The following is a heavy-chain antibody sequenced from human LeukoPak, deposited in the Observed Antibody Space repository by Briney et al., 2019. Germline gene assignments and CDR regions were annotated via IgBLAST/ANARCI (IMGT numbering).Heavy chain of an antibody. CDR3: ARDYAGYDYVWGSYTLHFDY. V-gene: IGHV3-23*01. CDR1: GFTFSNYG. D-gene: IGHD3-16*01. J-gene: IGHJ4*02. CDR2: ISGSGVRP. Sequence: GGSLRLSCAASGFTFSNYGMSWVRQAPGKGLEWVSGISGSGVRPHYADSVKGRFTISRDNSKDTLYLQMSSLRAEDTAVYYCARDYAGYDYVWGSYTLHFDYWGQGTLVTVSS.